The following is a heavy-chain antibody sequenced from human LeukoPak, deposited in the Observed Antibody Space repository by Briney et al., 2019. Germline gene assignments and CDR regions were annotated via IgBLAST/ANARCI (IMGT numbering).Heavy chain of an antibody. Sequence: SETLSLTCTVSGNSISSYYWSWIRQPAGKGLEWIGRIYTSGSTNYNPSLKSRVTMSVDTSKNQFSLKLSSVTAADTAVYYCARDQLLWFGELLSLDYWGQGTLVTVSS. J-gene: IGHJ4*02. V-gene: IGHV4-4*07. CDR1: GNSISSYY. CDR3: ARDQLLWFGELLSLDY. CDR2: IYTSGST. D-gene: IGHD3-10*01.